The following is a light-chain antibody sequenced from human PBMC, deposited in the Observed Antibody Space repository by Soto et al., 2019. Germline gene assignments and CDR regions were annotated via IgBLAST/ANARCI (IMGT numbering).Light chain of an antibody. Sequence: DIQLTQSPSSLSASVGDRVTITFRASQSISAYLNWYGQKPGKAPKVLIYATSHLQSGVPSRFSGSGSGTEFTLTISSLQPEDFATYYCQQSYSLSRTFGQGTKVDIK. V-gene: IGKV1-39*01. J-gene: IGKJ1*01. CDR2: ATS. CDR1: QSISAY. CDR3: QQSYSLSRT.